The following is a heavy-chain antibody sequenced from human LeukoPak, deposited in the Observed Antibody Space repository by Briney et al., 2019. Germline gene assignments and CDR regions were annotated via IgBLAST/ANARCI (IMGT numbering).Heavy chain of an antibody. CDR2: INYSGYA. Sequence: SETLTLPCRVSGNSFRRSSYYWCSIRQPPGRGPEWIGYINYSGYANYNPSLKSRVTMSVDTSKNQFSLKLSSVTAADTAVYYYARDHFPLQTYEPRGAVLIGGQGTMVTVSS. D-gene: IGHD2-8*02. CDR3: ARDHFPLQTYEPRGAVLI. V-gene: IGHV4-61*01. J-gene: IGHJ3*02. CDR1: GNSFRRSSYY.